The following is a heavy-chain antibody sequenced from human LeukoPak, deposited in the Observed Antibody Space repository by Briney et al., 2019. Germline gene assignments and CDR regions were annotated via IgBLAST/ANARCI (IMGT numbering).Heavy chain of an antibody. D-gene: IGHD5-24*01. CDR2: IYTSGST. CDR3: LLRRDGYTHFVY. Sequence: PSETLSLTCTVSGGSISSDNYYGNWIRQPAGKGLEWMGRIYTSGSTNYNPSFKTRVTISIDTSKNQFSLKLTSVTAADTAVYYCLLRRDGYTHFVYWGQGTLVTVSS. V-gene: IGHV4-61*02. CDR1: GGSISSDNYY. J-gene: IGHJ4*02.